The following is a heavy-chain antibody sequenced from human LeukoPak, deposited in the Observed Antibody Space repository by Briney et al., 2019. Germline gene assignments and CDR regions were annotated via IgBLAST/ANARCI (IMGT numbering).Heavy chain of an antibody. Sequence: GASVKLYSKASGYTFTGYYIHWVRQAPGQGLEYMGWINPNSGGTNYAQKFQGRVTMTRDTSISTAYMELSRLRSDDTAVYYCARDLYQWLPSTRPRDYYYYMDVWGEGTTVTVSS. V-gene: IGHV1-2*02. CDR2: INPNSGGT. J-gene: IGHJ6*03. D-gene: IGHD6-19*01. CDR1: GYTFTGYY. CDR3: ARDLYQWLPSTRPRDYYYYMDV.